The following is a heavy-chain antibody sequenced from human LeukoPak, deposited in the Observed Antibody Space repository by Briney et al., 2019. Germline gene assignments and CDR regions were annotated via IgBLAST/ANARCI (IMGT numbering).Heavy chain of an antibody. V-gene: IGHV3-21*01. CDR2: ISSSSSYI. CDR3: AREGGIAAAGRSYYYYMDV. CDR1: GFTFSSYR. Sequence: PGGSLRLSCAASGFTFSSYRMNWVRQAPGKGLEWVSSISSSSSYIYYADSVKGRFTISRDNAKNSLYLQMNSLRAEDTAVYYCAREGGIAAAGRSYYYYMDVWGKGTTVTVSS. J-gene: IGHJ6*03. D-gene: IGHD6-13*01.